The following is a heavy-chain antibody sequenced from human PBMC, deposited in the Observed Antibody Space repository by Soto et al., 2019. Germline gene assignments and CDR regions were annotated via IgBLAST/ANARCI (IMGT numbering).Heavy chain of an antibody. CDR1: GASVDDFN. CDR2: VYNTGYT. Sequence: SETLSLTCTVSGASVDDFNWSWIRTPAGRGLEWMGRVYNTGYTNHNTSLKGRVTMSVDRSKNQFSLRLRSVTAADTAVYYCARVAGASFDYWGQGMLVTVS. V-gene: IGHV4-4*07. D-gene: IGHD6-19*01. CDR3: ARVAGASFDY. J-gene: IGHJ4*02.